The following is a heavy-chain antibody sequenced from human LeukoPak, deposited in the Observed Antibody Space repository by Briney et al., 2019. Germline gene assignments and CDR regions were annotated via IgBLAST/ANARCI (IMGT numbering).Heavy chain of an antibody. CDR2: ISGDGGST. CDR3: AKAAGYSYGYNYYCGMDV. Sequence: GGSLRLSCAASGFTFDDYAMHWVRQAPGKGLEWVSLISGDGGSTYYADSVKGRFTISRDNSKNSLYLQMNSLRTEDTALYYCAKAAGYSYGYNYYCGMDVWGQGTTVTVSS. CDR1: GFTFDDYA. D-gene: IGHD5-18*01. V-gene: IGHV3-43*02. J-gene: IGHJ6*02.